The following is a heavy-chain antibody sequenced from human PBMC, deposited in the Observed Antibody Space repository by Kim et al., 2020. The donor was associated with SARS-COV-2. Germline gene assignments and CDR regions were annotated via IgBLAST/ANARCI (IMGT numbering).Heavy chain of an antibody. CDR2: IYYSGST. Sequence: SETLSLTCTVSGGSISSSSYYWGWIRQPPGKGLEWIGSIYYSGSTYYNPSLMSRVTISVDTSKNQFSLKLSSVTAADTAVYYCATLNLRDGYNYYYWGQGTLVTVSS. D-gene: IGHD5-12*01. J-gene: IGHJ4*02. V-gene: IGHV4-39*01. CDR3: ATLNLRDGYNYYY. CDR1: GGSISSSSYY.